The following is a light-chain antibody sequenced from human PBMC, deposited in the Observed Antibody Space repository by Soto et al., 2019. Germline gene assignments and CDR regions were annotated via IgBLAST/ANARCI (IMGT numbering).Light chain of an antibody. J-gene: IGKJ4*01. CDR3: QEYNKWPLT. CDR1: QTVRGD. Sequence: EVVMTQSPATLSVSPGERATLACRASQTVRGDFAWYQQKPCQAPRLVIYGASIRATGIPARFSGSGSGTEFTLTISCLQSEDFAVYCCQEYNKWPLTFGGGTKVDIK. CDR2: GAS. V-gene: IGKV3-15*01.